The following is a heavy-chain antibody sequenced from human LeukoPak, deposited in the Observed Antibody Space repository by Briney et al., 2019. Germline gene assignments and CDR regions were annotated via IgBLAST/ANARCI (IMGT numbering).Heavy chain of an antibody. V-gene: IGHV3-23*01. CDR3: AKAGLYCGGGSCYDWFDP. CDR2: ISGSGGST. J-gene: IGHJ5*02. CDR1: GFTFSSYA. D-gene: IGHD2-15*01. Sequence: GGSLRLSCAASGFTFSSYAMSWVRQAPGKGLEWVSAISGSGGSTYYADSVKGRFTISRDNSKNTLYLQMNSLRAEDTAVYYCAKAGLYCGGGSCYDWFDPWGQGTLVTVSS.